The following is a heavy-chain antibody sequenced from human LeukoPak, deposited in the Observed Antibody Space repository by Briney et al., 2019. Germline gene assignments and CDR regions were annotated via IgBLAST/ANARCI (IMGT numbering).Heavy chain of an antibody. Sequence: GGSLRLSCAASGFTFSSYAMSWVRQAPGKGLEWVSAISGSSGTTYYADIVKGRFTISRDNSKNTVYLQMNSLRVEDTAIYYCARDPLTGSYGVNWLDPWGQGTLVTVSS. CDR1: GFTFSSYA. CDR2: ISGSSGTT. J-gene: IGHJ5*02. CDR3: ARDPLTGSYGVNWLDP. D-gene: IGHD1-26*01. V-gene: IGHV3-23*01.